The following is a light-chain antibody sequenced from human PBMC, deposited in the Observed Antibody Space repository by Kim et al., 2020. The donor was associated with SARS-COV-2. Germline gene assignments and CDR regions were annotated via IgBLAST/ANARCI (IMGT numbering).Light chain of an antibody. V-gene: IGKV1-39*01. CDR1: QKIITY. CDR3: QQTYNTPPIT. CDR2: AAS. Sequence: DIQMTQSPSSLSASVGDTVTISCRASQKIITYLNWYQQKPGKAPNLLIYAASNLQSGVPSRFSGSGSGTDFTLTISSLQPEDFATYYYQQTYNTPPITFGQGTRLEIK. J-gene: IGKJ5*01.